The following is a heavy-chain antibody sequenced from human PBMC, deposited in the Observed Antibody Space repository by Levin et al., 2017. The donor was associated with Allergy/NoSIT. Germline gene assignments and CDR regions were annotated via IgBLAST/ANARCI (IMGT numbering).Heavy chain of an antibody. Sequence: GESLKISCAASGFTFSDYYMSWIRQAPGKGLEWVSYISSSSSYTNYADSVKGRFTISRDNAKNSLYLQMNSLRAEDTAVYYCAMKLRYFDWLGLFDIWGQGTMVTVSS. V-gene: IGHV3-11*03. CDR3: AMKLRYFDWLGLFDI. CDR1: GFTFSDYY. D-gene: IGHD3-9*01. J-gene: IGHJ3*02. CDR2: ISSSSSYT.